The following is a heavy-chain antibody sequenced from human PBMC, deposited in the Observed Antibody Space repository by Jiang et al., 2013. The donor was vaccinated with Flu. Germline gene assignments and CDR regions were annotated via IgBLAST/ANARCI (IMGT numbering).Heavy chain of an antibody. CDR1: GFTFSSYA. D-gene: IGHD3-10*01. J-gene: IGHJ6*04. CDR2: ISGSGGST. Sequence: QLLESGGGVVRPGGSLRLSCAASGFTFSSYAMSWVRQAPGKGLEWVSAISGSGGSTYYADSVKGRFTISRDNSKNTLYLQMNSLRAEDTAVYYCANRDGSPNYYYYGMDVWGKGTTVTVSS. V-gene: IGHV3-23*01. CDR3: ANRDGSPNYYYYGMDV.